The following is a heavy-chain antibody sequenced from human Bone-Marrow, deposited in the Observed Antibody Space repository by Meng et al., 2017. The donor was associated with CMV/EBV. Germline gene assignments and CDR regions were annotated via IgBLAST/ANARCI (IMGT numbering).Heavy chain of an antibody. CDR3: ARGPYSSSWYGGVQFDP. CDR2: IYYSGST. Sequence: SETLSLTCTVSGGSISSSSYYWGWIRQPPGKGLEWIGSIYYSGSTYYNPSLKSRVTISVDTSKNQFSLKLSSVTAADTAVYYCARGPYSSSWYGGVQFDPWGQGTLVTVSS. CDR1: GGSISSSSYY. D-gene: IGHD6-13*01. V-gene: IGHV4-39*01. J-gene: IGHJ5*02.